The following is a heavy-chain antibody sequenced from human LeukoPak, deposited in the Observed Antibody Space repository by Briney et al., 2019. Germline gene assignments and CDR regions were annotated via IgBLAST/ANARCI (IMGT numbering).Heavy chain of an antibody. V-gene: IGHV3-7*01. CDR2: INQDGSET. Sequence: GGSLRLSCAGSGFTFSSHWMNWVRQAPGKGLDWVAHINQDGSETYYVDSVKGRFTISRDNAKNSLYLQMHSLRAEDTAVYYCARDSYRALEYWGQGTLATVSS. D-gene: IGHD1-14*01. CDR3: ARDSYRALEY. CDR1: GFTFSSHW. J-gene: IGHJ4*02.